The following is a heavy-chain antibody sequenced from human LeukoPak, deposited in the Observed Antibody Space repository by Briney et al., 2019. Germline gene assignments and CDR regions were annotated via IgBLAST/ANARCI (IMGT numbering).Heavy chain of an antibody. J-gene: IGHJ4*02. CDR2: IYYSGST. CDR1: GGSISSYY. D-gene: IGHD6-13*01. Sequence: SSETLSLTCTVSGGSISSYYWSWIRQPPGKGLEWIGYIYYSGSTNYNPSLKSRVTISVDMSKNQFSLKLSSVTAADTAVYYCARYRSVSWSLDYWGQGTLVTVAS. CDR3: ARYRSVSWSLDY. V-gene: IGHV4-59*08.